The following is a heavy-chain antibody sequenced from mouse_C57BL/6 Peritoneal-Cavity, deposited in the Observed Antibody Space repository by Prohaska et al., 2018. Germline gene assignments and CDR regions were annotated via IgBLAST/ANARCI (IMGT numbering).Heavy chain of an antibody. V-gene: IGHV3-6*01. Sequence: DVQLQESGPGLVKPSQSLSLTCSVTGYSITSGYSWNWIRQFPGNKLEWMGYISYDGSNNYNPSLKNRISITRETSKNQFFLKLNSVTTEDTATYYCARGRWERYFDVWGTGTTVTVSS. CDR2: ISYDGSN. D-gene: IGHD1-1*02. J-gene: IGHJ1*03. CDR3: ARGRWERYFDV. CDR1: GYSITSGYS.